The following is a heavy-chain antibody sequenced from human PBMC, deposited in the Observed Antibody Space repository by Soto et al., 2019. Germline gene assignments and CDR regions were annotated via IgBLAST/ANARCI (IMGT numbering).Heavy chain of an antibody. Sequence: PGGSLRLSCAASGFTFSKAWMSWVRQAPGKGLEWVGRIKSKTDGGTTDYAAPVKGRFTISRDDSKNTLYLQMNSLKIEDTAVYYCTRITAYYYYGMDVWGQGTTVTVSS. CDR1: GFTFSKAW. CDR2: IKSKTDGGTT. J-gene: IGHJ6*02. CDR3: TRITAYYYYGMDV. D-gene: IGHD1-20*01. V-gene: IGHV3-15*01.